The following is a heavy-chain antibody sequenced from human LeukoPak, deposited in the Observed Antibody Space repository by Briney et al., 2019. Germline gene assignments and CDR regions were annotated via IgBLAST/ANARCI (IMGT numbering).Heavy chain of an antibody. V-gene: IGHV1-8*01. CDR3: ARARFVAATRGGDWFDP. D-gene: IGHD2-15*01. CDR2: MNPNSGNT. CDR1: GYTLTSYD. Sequence: ASVKVSCKASGYTLTSYDINWVRQATGQGLEWMGWMNPNSGNTGYAQKFQGRVTMTRNTSISTAYMELSSLRSEDTAVYYCARARFVAATRGGDWFDPWGQGTLVTVSS. J-gene: IGHJ5*02.